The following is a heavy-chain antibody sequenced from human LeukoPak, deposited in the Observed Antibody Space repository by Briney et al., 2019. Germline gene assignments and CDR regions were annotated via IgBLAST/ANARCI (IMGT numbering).Heavy chain of an antibody. CDR1: GGSFSGYY. V-gene: IGHV4-34*01. J-gene: IGHJ4*02. Sequence: PSETLSLTCAVYGGSFSGYYWSWIRQPPGKGLEWIGEINHSGSTNYNPSLKSRVTISVDTSKNQFSLKLSSVTAADTAVYYCARARSSFITIFGVVTQYYFDYWGQGTLVTVSS. CDR3: ARARSSFITIFGVVTQYYFDY. D-gene: IGHD3-3*01. CDR2: INHSGST.